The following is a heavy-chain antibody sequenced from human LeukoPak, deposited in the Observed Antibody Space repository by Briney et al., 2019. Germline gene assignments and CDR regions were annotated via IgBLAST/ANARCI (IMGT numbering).Heavy chain of an antibody. D-gene: IGHD3-3*01. CDR1: GYTFTGYY. CDR2: INPNSGGT. J-gene: IGHJ4*02. Sequence: ASVKVSCKASGYTFTGYYMHWVRQAPGQGLEWMGWINPNSGGTNYAQKLQGRVTMTTDTSTSTAYMELRSLRSDDTAVYYCAREGEPYYDFWSGYLSTYYFDYWGQGTLVTVSS. CDR3: AREGEPYYDFWSGYLSTYYFDY. V-gene: IGHV1-2*02.